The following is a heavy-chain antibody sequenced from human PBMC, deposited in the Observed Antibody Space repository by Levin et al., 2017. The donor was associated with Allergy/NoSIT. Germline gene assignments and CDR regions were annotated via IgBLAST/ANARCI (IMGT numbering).Heavy chain of an antibody. J-gene: IGHJ3*02. CDR2: INHSGST. Sequence: PSQTLSLTCAVYGGSFSGSYWSWIRQPPGKGLEWIGEINHSGSTNYNPSLKSRVTISVDTSKNQFSLKLSSVTAADTAVYYCARYLAYDILTGYDAFDIWGQGTMVTVSS. D-gene: IGHD3-9*01. V-gene: IGHV4-34*01. CDR3: ARYLAYDILTGYDAFDI. CDR1: GGSFSGSY.